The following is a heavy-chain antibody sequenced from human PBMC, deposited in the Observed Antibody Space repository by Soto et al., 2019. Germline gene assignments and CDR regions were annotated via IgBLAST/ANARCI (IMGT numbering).Heavy chain of an antibody. CDR1: GYTFTGYY. CDR2: INPNSGGT. V-gene: IGHV1-2*02. D-gene: IGHD6-19*01. J-gene: IGHJ4*02. CDR3: AREEQWLVGVIDY. Sequence: ASVKVSCKASGYTFTGYYMHWVRQAPGQGLEWMGWINPNSGGTNYAQKFQGRVTMTRDTSISTAYMELSRLRSDDTAVYYCAREEQWLVGVIDYWGQGTLVTVSS.